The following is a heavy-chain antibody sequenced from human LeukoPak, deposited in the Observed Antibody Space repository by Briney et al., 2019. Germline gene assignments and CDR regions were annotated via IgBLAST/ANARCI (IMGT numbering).Heavy chain of an antibody. Sequence: ASVKVSCKASGYTFTSYYMHWVRQAPGQGLEWMGIINPSGGSTSYAQKFQGRVTMTRGTSTSTVYMELSSLRSEDTAVYYCARSRFGVVVPAAIGESWNTWGQGTLVTVSS. CDR2: INPSGGST. V-gene: IGHV1-46*03. CDR1: GYTFTSYY. J-gene: IGHJ5*02. CDR3: ARSRFGVVVPAAIGESWNT. D-gene: IGHD2-2*02.